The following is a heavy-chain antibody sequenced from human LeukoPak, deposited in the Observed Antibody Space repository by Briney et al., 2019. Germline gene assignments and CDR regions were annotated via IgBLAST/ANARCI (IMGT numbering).Heavy chain of an antibody. Sequence: WETLSLTCGVWGGSFSGYYGSGIRQPPGKGLEGRGEINHSGSTNYNPSLKSRVTISVDTSKNQFSLKLSSVTAADTAVYYCARLPTIVVVPAARDGLDYWGQGTLVTVSS. CDR1: GGSFSGYY. J-gene: IGHJ4*02. CDR2: INHSGST. CDR3: ARLPTIVVVPAARDGLDY. V-gene: IGHV4-34*01. D-gene: IGHD2-2*01.